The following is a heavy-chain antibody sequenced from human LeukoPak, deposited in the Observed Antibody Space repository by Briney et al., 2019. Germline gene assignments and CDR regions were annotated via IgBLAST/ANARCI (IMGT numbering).Heavy chain of an antibody. CDR2: IYYSGST. Sequence: SETLSLTCTVSGGSISSYYWSWIRQPPGKGLEWIGYIYYSGSTNYNPPLKSRVTISVDTSKNQFSLKLSSVTAADTAVYYCARDLVGGSNGAFDIWGQGTMVTVSS. J-gene: IGHJ3*02. CDR1: GGSISSYY. D-gene: IGHD1-26*01. V-gene: IGHV4-59*01. CDR3: ARDLVGGSNGAFDI.